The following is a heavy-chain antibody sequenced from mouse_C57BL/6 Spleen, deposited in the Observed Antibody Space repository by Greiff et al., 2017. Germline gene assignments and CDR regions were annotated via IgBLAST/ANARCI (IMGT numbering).Heavy chain of an antibody. CDR3: AREYGSSPEAY. CDR2: INPGSGGT. CDR1: GYAFTNYL. D-gene: IGHD1-1*01. Sequence: VQLQQSGAELVRPGTSVKVSCKASGYAFTNYLIEWVKQRPGQGLEWIGVINPGSGGTNYNEKFKGKATLTADKSSSTAYMQLSSLTSEDSAVYFCAREYGSSPEAYWGQGTLVTVSA. J-gene: IGHJ3*01. V-gene: IGHV1-54*01.